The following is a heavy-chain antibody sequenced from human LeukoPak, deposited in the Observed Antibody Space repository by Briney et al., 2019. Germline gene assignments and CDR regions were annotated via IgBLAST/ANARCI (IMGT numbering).Heavy chain of an antibody. CDR1: GYTFTSYA. Sequence: ASVKVSCKASGYTFTSYAMHWVRQAPGHRLEWMGWINAGNGNTKYSQKFQGRVTITRDTSESTAYMELSSLRSEDTAVYYCARDVAYYGMDVWGKGTTVTVSS. J-gene: IGHJ6*04. CDR3: ARDVAYYGMDV. CDR2: INAGNGNT. V-gene: IGHV1-3*01.